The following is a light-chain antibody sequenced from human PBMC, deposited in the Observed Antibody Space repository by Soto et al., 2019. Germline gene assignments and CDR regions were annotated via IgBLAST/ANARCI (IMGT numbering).Light chain of an antibody. CDR2: EVY. Sequence: QSALTQPPSASGSPGQSVTISCTGTSSVVGGYNYVSWYQHHPGKAPKLIIYEVYKRPSGVPDRFSGSKSGNTAALTVSGLQAEDEADYYCSSYVGTNSYVFGTGTKLTVL. CDR3: SSYVGTNSYV. CDR1: SSVVGGYNY. J-gene: IGLJ1*01. V-gene: IGLV2-8*01.